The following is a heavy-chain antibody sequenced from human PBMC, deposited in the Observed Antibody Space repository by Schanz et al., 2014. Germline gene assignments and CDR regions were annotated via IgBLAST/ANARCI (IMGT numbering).Heavy chain of an antibody. J-gene: IGHJ5*02. Sequence: QVQLVQSGAEVKKPGASVKVSCKASGYTFTSYGINWVRQAPGQGLEWMGRISPYTGNTHYFDKMEGRVTMTTDTSTSTACMELRSLRSEDTAVYYCARGRGCTGGSCYSWFDLWGQGTLVTVSS. D-gene: IGHD2-15*01. V-gene: IGHV1-18*01. CDR2: ISPYTGNT. CDR3: ARGRGCTGGSCYSWFDL. CDR1: GYTFTSYG.